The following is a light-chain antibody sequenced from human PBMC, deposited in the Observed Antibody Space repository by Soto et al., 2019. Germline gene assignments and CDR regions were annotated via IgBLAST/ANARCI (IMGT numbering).Light chain of an antibody. Sequence: DIQMTHSQSSVSGSVVDRVTIXWPASQGISSWLAWYQQKPGKAPKVLIYAASSLQSGVPSRFSGSGSGTEFTLTISSLQPEDFATYSCQQTYSPPMYTFGQGTKVDIK. CDR1: QGISSW. J-gene: IGKJ2*01. CDR2: AAS. V-gene: IGKV1-12*01. CDR3: QQTYSPPMYT.